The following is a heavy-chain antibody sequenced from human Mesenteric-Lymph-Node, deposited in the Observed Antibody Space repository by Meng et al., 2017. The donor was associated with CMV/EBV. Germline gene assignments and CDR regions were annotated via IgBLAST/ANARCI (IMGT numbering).Heavy chain of an antibody. V-gene: IGHV1-2*02. CDR1: GYTFSAYY. CDR2: IQPNTGGT. D-gene: IGHD3-22*01. Sequence: ASVKVSCKASGYTFSAYYMHWVRQAPGQGLEWMGYIQPNTGGTSYPQKFQGRVTMTRDTSISTAYMELSRLRSDDTAVYYCARDNDSSGSWFDPWGQGTLVTVSS. J-gene: IGHJ5*02. CDR3: ARDNDSSGSWFDP.